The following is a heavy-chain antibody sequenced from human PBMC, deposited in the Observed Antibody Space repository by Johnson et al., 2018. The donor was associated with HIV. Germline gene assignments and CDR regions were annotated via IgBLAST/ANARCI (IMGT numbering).Heavy chain of an antibody. V-gene: IGHV3-30*04. CDR3: ARDRVERVGADPDAFEI. CDR1: GFTFSSYS. J-gene: IGHJ3*02. Sequence: VQLVESGGGVVQPGRSLRLSCAASGFTFSSYSMHWVRQAPGKGLEWVAVISYDGSNKYYVDSVKGRFTISRDNSKNSLYLQMNSLRAGETAVYYCARDRVERVGADPDAFEIWGQGTMVTVSS. CDR2: ISYDGSNK. D-gene: IGHD1-26*01.